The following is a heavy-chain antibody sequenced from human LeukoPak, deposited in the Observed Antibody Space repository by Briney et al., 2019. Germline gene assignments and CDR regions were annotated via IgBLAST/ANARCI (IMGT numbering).Heavy chain of an antibody. J-gene: IGHJ4*02. CDR2: IQYDGSIE. D-gene: IGHD2-2*01. CDR3: ARDSCGSPSCFDY. CDR1: GFTFSSYG. Sequence: GGSLRLSCTASGFTFSSYGMHWVRQAPGRGLEWVAAIQYDGSIEYYADSVKGRFTISRDQSKNTLFLQVNSLRAEDTAVYYCARDSCGSPSCFDYWGQGTLVTVSS. V-gene: IGHV3-33*01.